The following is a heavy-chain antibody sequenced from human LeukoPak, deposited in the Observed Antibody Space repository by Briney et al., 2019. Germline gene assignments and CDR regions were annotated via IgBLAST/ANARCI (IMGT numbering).Heavy chain of an antibody. CDR1: GFSFSNHW. Sequence: GGSLRLSCAASGFSFSNHWMIWVRQAPGKGLEWVATINPDGTEKRYVDSVKGRFTISRDNGKNSLYLQMSSLRAEETAVYYCVRDDRGIAVGSRDHGAQGTLVTVSS. V-gene: IGHV3-7*03. CDR3: VRDDRGIAVGSRDH. CDR2: INPDGTEK. J-gene: IGHJ4*02. D-gene: IGHD6-19*01.